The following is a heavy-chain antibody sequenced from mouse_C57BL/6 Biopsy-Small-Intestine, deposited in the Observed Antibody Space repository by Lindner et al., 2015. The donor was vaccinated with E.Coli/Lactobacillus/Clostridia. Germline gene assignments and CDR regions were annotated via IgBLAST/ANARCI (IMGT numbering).Heavy chain of an antibody. V-gene: IGHV1-9*01. D-gene: IGHD4-1*01. J-gene: IGHJ4*01. CDR3: ARRLGYVMDY. CDR1: GYTFTGYW. CDR2: ILPGSVST. Sequence: VQLQESGAELMKPGASVKLSCKATGYTFTGYWIEWVKQRPGHGLEWIGEILPGSVSTNYNEEFTGKATFTTDTSSNTAYMQLSSLTTEDSAIYYCARRLGYVMDYWGQGTSVTVSS.